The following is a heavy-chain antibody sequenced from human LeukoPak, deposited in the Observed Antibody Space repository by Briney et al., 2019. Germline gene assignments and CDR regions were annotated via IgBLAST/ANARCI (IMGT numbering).Heavy chain of an antibody. D-gene: IGHD6-19*01. CDR3: ARDLEGWQWLVNYFDY. V-gene: IGHV4-39*07. CDR1: GGSISSGIYY. CDR2: VFYNGAT. J-gene: IGHJ4*02. Sequence: SETLSLTCIVSGGSISSGIYYWAWVRQPPGKGLEWIGTVFYNGATQYSPSLRSRVTISIDTSTNQFSLKLSSVTAADTAVYYCARDLEGWQWLVNYFDYWGQGTLVTVSS.